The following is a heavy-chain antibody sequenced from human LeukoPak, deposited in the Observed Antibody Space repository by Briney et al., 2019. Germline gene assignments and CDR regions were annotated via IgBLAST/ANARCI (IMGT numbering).Heavy chain of an antibody. V-gene: IGHV3-21*04. J-gene: IGHJ4*02. CDR2: ISGGSTFI. Sequence: GGSLRLSCAASGFIFTNYNFNWVRQAPGKGLEWVSSISGGSTFIYYADSVKGRFTISRDNSKNTLYLQMNSLRAEDTAVYYCARSVGITLSYYFDYWGQGTLVTVSS. D-gene: IGHD3-16*01. CDR3: ARSVGITLSYYFDY. CDR1: GFIFTNYN.